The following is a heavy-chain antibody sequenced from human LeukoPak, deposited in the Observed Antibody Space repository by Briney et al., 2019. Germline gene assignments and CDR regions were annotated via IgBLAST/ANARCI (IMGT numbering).Heavy chain of an antibody. J-gene: IGHJ4*02. CDR3: ARRRYYYGSGSYYKPTYFDY. CDR2: IYYSGST. CDR1: GGSISSSSYY. Sequence: SETLSLTCTVSGGSISSSSYYWGWIRQPPGKGLEWIGSIYYSGSTYYNPSLKSRVTISVDTSKNQFSLKLSSVTAADTAVYYCARRRYYYGSGSYYKPTYFDYWGQGTLVTVSS. V-gene: IGHV4-39*07. D-gene: IGHD3-10*01.